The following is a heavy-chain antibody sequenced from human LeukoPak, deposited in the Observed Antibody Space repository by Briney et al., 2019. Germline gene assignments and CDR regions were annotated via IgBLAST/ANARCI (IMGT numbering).Heavy chain of an antibody. CDR1: GYTFTSYY. D-gene: IGHD5-12*01. J-gene: IGHJ6*02. CDR3: ARDLRDGGYDYGHYYYYYGMDV. CDR2: INPSGGST. Sequence: ASVKVSCTASGYTFTSYYMHWVRQAPGQGLEWMGIINPSGGSTSYAQKFQGRVTITRDTSTSTVYMELSSLRSEDTAVYYCARDLRDGGYDYGHYYYYYGMDVWGQGTTVSVSS. V-gene: IGHV1-46*01.